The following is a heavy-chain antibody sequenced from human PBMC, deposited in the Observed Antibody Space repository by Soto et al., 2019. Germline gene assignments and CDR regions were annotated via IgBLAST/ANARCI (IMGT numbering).Heavy chain of an antibody. J-gene: IGHJ4*02. Sequence: EVQLLESGGGLVQPGGFLRLSCAASGFTFSSYAMSWVRQAPGKGLEWVSAISGSGGSTYYADSVKGRFTISRDNSKNTLYLQMNSLRAEDTAVYYCSKYLEVVPAAPLDYWGQGTLVTVSS. CDR1: GFTFSSYA. CDR2: ISGSGGST. CDR3: SKYLEVVPAAPLDY. V-gene: IGHV3-23*01. D-gene: IGHD2-2*01.